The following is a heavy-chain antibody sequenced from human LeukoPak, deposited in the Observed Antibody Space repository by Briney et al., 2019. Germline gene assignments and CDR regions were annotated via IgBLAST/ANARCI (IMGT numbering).Heavy chain of an antibody. D-gene: IGHD3-10*01. Sequence: GGSLRLSCAASGFTFSSYEMNWVRQAPGKGLVWVSRINSDGSTTTYADSVKGRFTISRDNAKNTLYLQMNSLRAEDTALYYCAREGSLGRNLPFDYWGQGILVTVSS. CDR2: INSDGSTT. V-gene: IGHV3-74*01. CDR3: AREGSLGRNLPFDY. J-gene: IGHJ4*02. CDR1: GFTFSSYE.